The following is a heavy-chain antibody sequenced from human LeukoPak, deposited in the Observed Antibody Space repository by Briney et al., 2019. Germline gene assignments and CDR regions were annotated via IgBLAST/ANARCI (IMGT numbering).Heavy chain of an antibody. CDR1: GGSFSGYY. J-gene: IGHJ1*01. Sequence: SETLSLTCAVYGGSFSGYYWSWIRQPPGKGLEWIGQINPSRNTNYNPSLKSRVTISIDTAKNQFSLKMSSVTAADTAVYFCARYFDYGGNSRVFQHWGQGTLVTVSS. V-gene: IGHV4-34*01. CDR3: ARYFDYGGNSRVFQH. D-gene: IGHD4-23*01. CDR2: INPSRNT.